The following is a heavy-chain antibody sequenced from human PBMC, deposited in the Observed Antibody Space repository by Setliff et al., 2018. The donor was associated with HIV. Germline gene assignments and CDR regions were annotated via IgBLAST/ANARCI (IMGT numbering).Heavy chain of an antibody. Sequence: LSLTCTVSGEPFNGFYWTWIRQPPGKGLEWIGDVNPTGRPNYSPSLKSRVTMSLDTSKNQFSLNLKSVTAADTALYYCATTGQGRAYFDFWGQGSLVTVSS. V-gene: IGHV4-34*01. CDR3: ATTGQGRAYFDF. D-gene: IGHD2-21*01. CDR2: VNPTGRP. J-gene: IGHJ4*02. CDR1: GEPFNGFY.